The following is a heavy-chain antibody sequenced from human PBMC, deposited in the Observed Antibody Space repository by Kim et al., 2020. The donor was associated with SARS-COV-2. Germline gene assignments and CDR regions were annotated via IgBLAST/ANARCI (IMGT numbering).Heavy chain of an antibody. CDR2: IRDSGGST. J-gene: IGHJ1*01. CDR3: AKVTSGSSGWFEYFQH. D-gene: IGHD6-19*01. V-gene: IGHV3-23*01. CDR1: GFTFNTYA. Sequence: GGSLRLSCVASGFTFNTYAMSWVRQAPGKGLEWVSGIRDSGGSTKYADSVKGRFSISRDNSRNTLYLQMDSLRAEDTAVYYCAKVTSGSSGWFEYFQHWGQGTPGHRVL.